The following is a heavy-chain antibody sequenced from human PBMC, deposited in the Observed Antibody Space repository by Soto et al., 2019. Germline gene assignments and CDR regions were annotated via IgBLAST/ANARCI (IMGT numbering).Heavy chain of an antibody. CDR2: VYYTGST. D-gene: IGHD2-21*02. J-gene: IGHJ5*02. V-gene: IGHV4-30-4*01. CDR1: GASIRSTDYY. Sequence: SETLSLTCTVSGASIRSTDYYWSWIRQAPGEGLEWIGYVYYTGSTYYNPSLMSRLTISVDTSKNQFSLKLTSVTAAETAVYYCVRTAREGAVAPHWFDRWGQGTQVTVPQ. CDR3: VRTAREGAVAPHWFDR.